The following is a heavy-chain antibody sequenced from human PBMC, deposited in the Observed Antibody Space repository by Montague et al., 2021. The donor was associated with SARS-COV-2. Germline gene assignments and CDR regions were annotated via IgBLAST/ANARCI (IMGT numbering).Heavy chain of an antibody. J-gene: IGHJ6*02. D-gene: IGHD2-21*01. Sequence: SLRLSCAASGFIFSSYEMNWVRQAPGKGLEWISYISSSGGGSTKXYTXSVKGRFTISRDNAKNSLYLQMNSLRVEDTAIYYCARDRDWDDWCGMDVWGQGTTVTVS. CDR1: GFIFSSYE. CDR3: ARDRDWDDWCGMDV. CDR2: ISSSGGGSTK. V-gene: IGHV3-48*03.